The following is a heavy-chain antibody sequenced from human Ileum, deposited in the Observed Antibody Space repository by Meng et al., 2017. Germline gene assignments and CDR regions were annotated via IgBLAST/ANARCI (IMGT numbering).Heavy chain of an antibody. CDR1: GGSFSGYY. CDR2: INHSGST. V-gene: IGHV4-34*01. CDR3: ARNYYDSSGEDSNDY. Sequence: QVQVQEWGRGLLKLSETLSLTCAVYGGSFSGYYGSWIRQPPGKGLEWIGEINHSGSTNYNPSLKSRVTISVDTSKNQFSLKLSSVTAADTAVYYCARNYYDSSGEDSNDYWGQGTLVTVSS. D-gene: IGHD3-22*01. J-gene: IGHJ4*02.